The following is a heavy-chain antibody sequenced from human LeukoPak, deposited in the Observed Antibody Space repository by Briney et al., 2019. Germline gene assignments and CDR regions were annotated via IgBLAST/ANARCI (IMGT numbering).Heavy chain of an antibody. Sequence: PGGSLRLSCAASGFTFSRYSMNWVRQAPGKGLEWVSSISSGSSFMYYADSVKGRFTISRDNAKNTLFLQMNSLRAEDTAVYYCAKNTKYYYGLGSYYKVEADYWGQGTLVTVSS. CDR1: GFTFSRYS. CDR3: AKNTKYYYGLGSYYKVEADY. D-gene: IGHD3-10*01. J-gene: IGHJ4*02. CDR2: ISSGSSFM. V-gene: IGHV3-21*01.